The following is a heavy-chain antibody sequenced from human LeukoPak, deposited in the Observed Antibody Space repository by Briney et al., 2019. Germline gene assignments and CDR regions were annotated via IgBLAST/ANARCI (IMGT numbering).Heavy chain of an antibody. CDR3: CGDGYNRSSYYYYYMDV. CDR2: ISSSSTTI. Sequence: GGSLRLSCAASGFTFSSYSMNWVRQAPGKGLEWVSYISSSSTTIYYADSVKGRFTISRDNAKNSLYLQMNSLRAEDTAVYYCCGDGYNRSSYYYYYMDVWGKGTTVTVSS. CDR1: GFTFSSYS. D-gene: IGHD5-24*01. V-gene: IGHV3-48*04. J-gene: IGHJ6*03.